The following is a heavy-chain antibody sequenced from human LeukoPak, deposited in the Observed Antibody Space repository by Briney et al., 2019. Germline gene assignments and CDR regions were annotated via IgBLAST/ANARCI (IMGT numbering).Heavy chain of an antibody. CDR2: IRYDGSNK. CDR3: AKEAVAGMEFDY. J-gene: IGHJ4*02. V-gene: IGHV3-30*02. CDR1: GFTFSSYG. Sequence: GGSLRLSCAASGFTFSSYGMHWVRQAPGKGLEWVAFIRYDGSNKYYADSVKGRFTISRANSKNTLYLQMNSLRAEDTAVYYCAKEAVAGMEFDYWGQGTLVTVSS. D-gene: IGHD6-19*01.